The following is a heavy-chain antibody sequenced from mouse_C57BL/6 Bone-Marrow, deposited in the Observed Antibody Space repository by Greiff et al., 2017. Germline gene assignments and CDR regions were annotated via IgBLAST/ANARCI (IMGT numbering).Heavy chain of an antibody. V-gene: IGHV3-6*01. J-gene: IGHJ4*01. D-gene: IGHD2-4*01. CDR3: ARRGLRPYYARDY. Sequence: EVQLQQSGPGLVKPSQSLSLTCSVTGYSITSGYYWNWIRQFPGNKLEWMGYISYDGSNTSNPSPKNRISITRDPPTNQLFLKLNSVTTEDTATYYCARRGLRPYYARDYWGQGTSVTVSS. CDR1: GYSITSGYY. CDR2: ISYDGSN.